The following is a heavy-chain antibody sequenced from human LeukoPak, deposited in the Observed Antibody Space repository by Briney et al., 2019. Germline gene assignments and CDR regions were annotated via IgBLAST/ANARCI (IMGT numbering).Heavy chain of an antibody. CDR1: GGSISSGGYY. D-gene: IGHD3-3*01. J-gene: IGHJ3*02. V-gene: IGHV4-31*03. CDR3: ASSTRRPVLRFLEGGFNAFDI. Sequence: SETLSLTCTVSGGSISSGGYYWSWIRQHPGKGLEWIGYICYSGSTYYNPSLKSRVTISVDTSKNQFSLKLSSVTAADTAVYYCASSTRRPVLRFLEGGFNAFDIWGQGTMVTVSS. CDR2: ICYSGST.